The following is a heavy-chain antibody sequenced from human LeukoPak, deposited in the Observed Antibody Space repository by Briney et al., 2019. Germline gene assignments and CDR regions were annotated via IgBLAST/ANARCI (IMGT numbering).Heavy chain of an antibody. V-gene: IGHV3-23*01. D-gene: IGHD6-19*01. CDR3: AREDSGWYVSDY. J-gene: IGHJ4*02. CDR2: ISGSGGST. Sequence: GGTLRLSCAASGFTFSSYAMSWVRQAPGKGLEWVSAISGSGGSTYYADSVKGRFTISRDNAKNSLYLQMNSLRAEDTAVYYCAREDSGWYVSDYWGQGTLVTVSS. CDR1: GFTFSSYA.